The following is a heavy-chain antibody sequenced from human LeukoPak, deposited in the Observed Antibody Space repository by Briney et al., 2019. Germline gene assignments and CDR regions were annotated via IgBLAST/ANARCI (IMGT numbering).Heavy chain of an antibody. J-gene: IGHJ4*02. CDR1: GFTFSRYW. CDR3: ARFAKGYGSGDIDY. V-gene: IGHV3-7*01. Sequence: PGGSLRLSCVASGFTFSRYWMSWVRQAPGKGLEWVANIKQDGDQKHYVDSVRGRFIISRDNAKNSLHLQMNSLRAEDTAMYYCARFAKGYGSGDIDYWGQGTLVTVSS. CDR2: IKQDGDQK. D-gene: IGHD3-10*01.